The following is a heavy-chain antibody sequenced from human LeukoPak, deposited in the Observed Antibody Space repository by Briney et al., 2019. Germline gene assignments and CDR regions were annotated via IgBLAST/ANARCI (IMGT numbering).Heavy chain of an antibody. J-gene: IGHJ4*02. D-gene: IGHD6-19*01. V-gene: IGHV1-24*01. CDR1: VYTLTELF. Sequence: ASVNVSCKFSVYTLTELFMRWVRQAPGKGLEWMGRIDTEDGETIYAQKFQGRVTITEDTSTDTAYMELSSLRYGDTDVYYCATDREEYGSGLGDYWGQGTLVTVSS. CDR3: ATDREEYGSGLGDY. CDR2: IDTEDGET.